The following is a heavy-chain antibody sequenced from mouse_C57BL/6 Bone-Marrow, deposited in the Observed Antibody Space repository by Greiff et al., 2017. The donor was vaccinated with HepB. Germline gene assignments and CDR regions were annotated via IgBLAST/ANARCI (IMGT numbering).Heavy chain of an antibody. CDR2: ISDGGSYT. CDR1: GFTFSSYA. J-gene: IGHJ3*01. CDR3: ARERDYGSSPAWFAY. D-gene: IGHD1-1*01. Sequence: EVKLVESGGGLVKPGGSLKLSCAASGFTFSSYAMSWVRQTPEKRLEWVATISDGGSYTYYPDNVKGRFTISRDNAKNNLYLQMSHLKSEDTAMYYCARERDYGSSPAWFAYWGQGTLVTVFA. V-gene: IGHV5-4*01.